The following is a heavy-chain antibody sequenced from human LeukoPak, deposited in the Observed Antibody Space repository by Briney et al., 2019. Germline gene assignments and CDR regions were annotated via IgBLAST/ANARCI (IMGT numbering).Heavy chain of an antibody. CDR2: IRYDGSNK. CDR3: AKDLLATISPIDY. V-gene: IGHV3-30*02. Sequence: GGSLRLSCAASEFTFSSYGMHWVRQAPGKGLEWVAFIRYDGSNKYYADSVKGRFTISRDNSKNTLYLQMNSLRAEDTAVYYCAKDLLATISPIDYWGQGTLVTVSS. J-gene: IGHJ4*02. D-gene: IGHD5-12*01. CDR1: EFTFSSYG.